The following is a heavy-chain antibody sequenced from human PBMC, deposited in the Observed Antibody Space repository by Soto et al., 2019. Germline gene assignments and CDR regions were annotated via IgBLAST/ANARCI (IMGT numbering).Heavy chain of an antibody. CDR2: IKQDGSDK. CDR1: GFIFSNYW. CDR3: ARNRDYAFDY. V-gene: IGHV3-7*01. D-gene: IGHD4-17*01. Sequence: EVQLVESGGGLVQPGGSLRLSCAASGFIFSNYWMSWVRQAPGKGLEWVAIIKQDGSDKYYVDSVKGRFTISRDNAKNSLYLQMNSLRIEDAAVYYCARNRDYAFDYWGRGTQVTVSP. J-gene: IGHJ4*02.